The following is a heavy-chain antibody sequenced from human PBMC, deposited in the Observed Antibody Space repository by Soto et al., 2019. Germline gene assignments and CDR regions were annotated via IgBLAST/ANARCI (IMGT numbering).Heavy chain of an antibody. Sequence: GASVKVSCKASGYIFTSYHMHWVRQAPGQGLEWMGIINPSGGSTRYAQKFQGRVTMSRDTSTSTVYMELRSLRSEDTAVYYCARGSNDYNSWFDPWGQGTLVTVSS. CDR3: ARGSNDYNSWFDP. CDR2: INPSGGST. D-gene: IGHD3-16*01. J-gene: IGHJ5*02. V-gene: IGHV1-46*01. CDR1: GYIFTSYH.